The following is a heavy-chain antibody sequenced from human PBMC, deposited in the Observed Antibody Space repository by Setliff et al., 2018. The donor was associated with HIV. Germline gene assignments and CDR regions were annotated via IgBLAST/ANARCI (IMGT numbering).Heavy chain of an antibody. Sequence: GASVKVSCKASGYSFINYGISWVRQAPGQGLEWMGWISAYNGNTDYAPRFLGRVTMTTDTFTSTAYMELRSLTSDDTAVYYCARARLQGIVTAVGPRDNCLDPWGQGTRVTVPQ. CDR2: ISAYNGNT. D-gene: IGHD1-26*01. CDR3: ARARLQGIVTAVGPRDNCLDP. V-gene: IGHV1-18*01. CDR1: GYSFINYG. J-gene: IGHJ5*02.